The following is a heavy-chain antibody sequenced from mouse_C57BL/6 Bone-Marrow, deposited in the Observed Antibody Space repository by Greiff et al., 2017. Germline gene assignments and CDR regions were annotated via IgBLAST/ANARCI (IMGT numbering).Heavy chain of an antibody. D-gene: IGHD4-1*01. CDR3: ARSRMGGYFDY. CDR1: GYTFTSYW. CDR2: IHPNRGST. V-gene: IGHV1-64*01. Sequence: VQLQQPGAELVKPGASVKLSCKASGYTFTSYWMHWVKQRPGQGLEWIGMIHPNRGSTNYNEKFKSKATLTVDKSSSTAYMQLSSLTSEDSAVYYCARSRMGGYFDYWGQGTTLTVSS. J-gene: IGHJ2*01.